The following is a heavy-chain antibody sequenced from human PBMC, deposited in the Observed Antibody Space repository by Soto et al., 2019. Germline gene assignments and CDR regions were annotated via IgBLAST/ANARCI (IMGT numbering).Heavy chain of an antibody. CDR1: GFSLSTSGVG. D-gene: IGHD4-17*01. CDR2: IYWDDDK. J-gene: IGHJ5*02. Sequence: QITLKESGPTLVKPTQTLTLTCTFSGFSLSTSGVGVGWIRQPPGKALEWLALIYWDDDKRYSPSLKSRLTITKDTSKNQVVLTMTNMDPVDTATYYCAHRLDGDHNDNWFDPWGQGTLVTVSS. V-gene: IGHV2-5*02. CDR3: AHRLDGDHNDNWFDP.